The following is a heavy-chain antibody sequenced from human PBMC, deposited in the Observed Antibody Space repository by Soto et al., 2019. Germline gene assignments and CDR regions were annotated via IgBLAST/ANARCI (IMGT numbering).Heavy chain of an antibody. CDR3: ARDGFVAADATLDY. CDR2: IYSGGNT. Sequence: GGSLRLSCAASGFTVSSNYMTWIRQAPGKGLEWVSVIYSGGNTYYADSVKGRFTISRDNSKNTLYLQMNSLRAEDTAVYYCARDGFVAADATLDYWGQGTLVTVSP. D-gene: IGHD6-13*01. CDR1: GFTVSSNY. J-gene: IGHJ4*02. V-gene: IGHV3-66*01.